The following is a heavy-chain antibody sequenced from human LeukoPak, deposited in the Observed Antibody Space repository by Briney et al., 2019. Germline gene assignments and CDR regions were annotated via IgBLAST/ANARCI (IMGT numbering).Heavy chain of an antibody. Sequence: GGSLRLSCAASGFTFSSYWMSWVRQAPGKGLEWVANIKQDGSEKYYVDSVKGRFTISRDNAKKSLYLQMNSLRAEDTAVYYCARPPPYGSGSYPLDYWGQGTLVTVSS. V-gene: IGHV3-7*01. D-gene: IGHD3-10*01. CDR3: ARPPPYGSGSYPLDY. CDR2: IKQDGSEK. J-gene: IGHJ4*02. CDR1: GFTFSSYW.